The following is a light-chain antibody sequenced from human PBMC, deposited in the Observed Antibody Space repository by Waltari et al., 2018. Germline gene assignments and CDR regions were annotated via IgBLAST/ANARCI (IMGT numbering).Light chain of an antibody. J-gene: IGKJ3*01. CDR3: QQYGAARYT. CDR2: GAS. V-gene: IGKV3-20*01. CDR1: QSVDSFY. Sequence: EIVLTQSPGTLSVSPGESATLSCRTSQSVDSFYISWYQQKPGQAPRLIILGASSRATGVPDRFSGSGSGTHFTLTINRLEPEDFAVYYCQQYGAARYTFGPGTRLDLK.